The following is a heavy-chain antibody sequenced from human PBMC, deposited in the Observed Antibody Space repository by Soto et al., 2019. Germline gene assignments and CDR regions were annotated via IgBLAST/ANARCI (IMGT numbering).Heavy chain of an antibody. V-gene: IGHV3-21*01. CDR1: GFTFSNYT. CDR3: ARANYDFWSGYSNYYGMDV. CDR2: ISSSSIYI. J-gene: IGHJ6*02. D-gene: IGHD3-3*01. Sequence: GGSLRLSCGASGFTFSNYTMNWVRQAPGKGLEWVSAISSSSIYIYYADSVKGRFTISRDNARQSLYLQLNSLGAEDTAVYYCARANYDFWSGYSNYYGMDVWGQGTTVTVSS.